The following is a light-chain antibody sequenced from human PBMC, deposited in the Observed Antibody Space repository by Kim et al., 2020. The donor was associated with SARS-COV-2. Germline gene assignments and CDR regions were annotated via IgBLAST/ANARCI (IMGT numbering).Light chain of an antibody. CDR1: SLRTYY. CDR2: GKS. Sequence: VSLGKTARITCQGDSLRTYYASWYQQKPGQAPILVIYGKSNRPSGIPDRFSGSSSGNTASLTITGTQAGDEADYYCNSRDSNDNVVFGGGTKLTVL. J-gene: IGLJ2*01. V-gene: IGLV3-19*01. CDR3: NSRDSNDNVV.